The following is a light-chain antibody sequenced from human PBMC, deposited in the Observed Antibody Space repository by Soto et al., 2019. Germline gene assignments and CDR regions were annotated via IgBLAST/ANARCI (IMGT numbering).Light chain of an antibody. J-gene: IGKJ1*01. V-gene: IGKV1-5*03. Sequence: IQMTQSPSTLSASVGDRVTITCRASQSISVWLAWYQQKAGKAPNLLIYKASRLESGVPSRFSGSGSETEFTLTISGLQPGDSATYYCQQYNTYPWTFGQGTKVDIK. CDR1: QSISVW. CDR2: KAS. CDR3: QQYNTYPWT.